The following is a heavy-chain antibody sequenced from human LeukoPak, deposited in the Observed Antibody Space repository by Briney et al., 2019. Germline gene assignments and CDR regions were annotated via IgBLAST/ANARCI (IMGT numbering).Heavy chain of an antibody. D-gene: IGHD2/OR15-2a*01. V-gene: IGHV3-64D*06. Sequence: GGSLRLSCSASGFTFGSYAMHWVRQAAGEGLEYVSAINSDGDSTYYADSVKGRFTISRDNSKNTLYLQMSSLRPEDSAVYYCVKTPYSSTWYVGDYWGQGTLVTVAS. CDR1: GFTFGSYA. CDR2: INSDGDST. CDR3: VKTPYSSTWYVGDY. J-gene: IGHJ4*02.